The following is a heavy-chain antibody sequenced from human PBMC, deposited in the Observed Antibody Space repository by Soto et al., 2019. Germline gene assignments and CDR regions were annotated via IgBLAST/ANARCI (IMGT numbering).Heavy chain of an antibody. CDR2: INGDGCDR. Sequence: ELQLVQSGGGLAQPGGSLRLSCIASGFSSSDYWMAWIRQVSGKVLELVAAINGDGCDRGFLESVEGRFTISRDNSNNSVFLHLNTLTAEDPAVYFCTTYPSWGAFDICGQGTMVTVSS. CDR3: TTYPSWGAFDI. D-gene: IGHD3-16*01. V-gene: IGHV3-7*01. J-gene: IGHJ3*02. CDR1: GFSSSDYW.